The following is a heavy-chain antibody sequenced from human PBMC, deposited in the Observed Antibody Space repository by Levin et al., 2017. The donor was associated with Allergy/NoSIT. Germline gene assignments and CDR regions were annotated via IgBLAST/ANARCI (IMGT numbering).Heavy chain of an antibody. CDR1: GFTFSSYS. CDR2: ISSSSSYI. D-gene: IGHD1-26*01. J-gene: IGHJ4*02. CDR3: ARASVGATDY. Sequence: GGSLRLSCAASGFTFSSYSMNWVRQAPGKGLEWVSSISSSSSYIYYADSVKGRFTISRDNAKNSLYLQMNSLRAEETAVYYCARASVGATDYWGQGTLVTVSS. V-gene: IGHV3-21*01.